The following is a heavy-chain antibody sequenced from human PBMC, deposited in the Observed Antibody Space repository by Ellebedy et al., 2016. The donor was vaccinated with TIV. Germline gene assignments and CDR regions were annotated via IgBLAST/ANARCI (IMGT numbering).Heavy chain of an antibody. D-gene: IGHD1-7*01. CDR2: VSSRSDFI. V-gene: IGHV3-21*01. J-gene: IGHJ3*02. CDR1: GFTFSRYS. Sequence: PGGSLRLSCEASGFTFSRYSMNWVRQAPGKGLEWVSAVSSRSDFIYYADSVKGRFTISRDNAKRSLYLQIDSLRAEDTAVYYCARDPPDARILEGTSEDPDAFDIWGQGTMVTVSS. CDR3: ARDPPDARILEGTSEDPDAFDI.